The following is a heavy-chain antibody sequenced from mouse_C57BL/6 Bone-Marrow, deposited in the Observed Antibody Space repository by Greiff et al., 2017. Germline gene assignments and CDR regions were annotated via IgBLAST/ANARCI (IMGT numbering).Heavy chain of an antibody. D-gene: IGHD2-1*01. V-gene: IGHV5-6*01. J-gene: IGHJ4*01. CDR3: AREGYYGNYRAMDY. Sequence: EVMLVESGGDLVKPGGSLKLSCAASGFTFSSYGMSWVRQTPDKRLEWVATISSGGSYTYYPDSVKGRFTISRDNAKNTLYLQMSSLKSEDTAMYYCAREGYYGNYRAMDYWGQGTSVTVSS. CDR2: ISSGGSYT. CDR1: GFTFSSYG.